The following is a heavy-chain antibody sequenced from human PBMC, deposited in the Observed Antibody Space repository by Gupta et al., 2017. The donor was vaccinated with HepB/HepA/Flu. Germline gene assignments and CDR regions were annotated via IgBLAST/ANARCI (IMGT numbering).Heavy chain of an antibody. CDR1: GFTFRNYA. Sequence: EVQLLESGGGLVQPGGSLKISCSASGFTFRNYAISWVRQAPGKGLEWVSAITGSGGYKYYTDSVRGRFTIARDNPKNTLYLERNRMKAEETAIYYCAKEPNVDPTTGTYLSAAFDHGCPGTLVAVYS. D-gene: IGHD4-17*01. V-gene: IGHV3-23*01. CDR3: AKEPNVDPTTGTYLSAAFDH. CDR2: ITGSGGYK. J-gene: IGHJ4*02.